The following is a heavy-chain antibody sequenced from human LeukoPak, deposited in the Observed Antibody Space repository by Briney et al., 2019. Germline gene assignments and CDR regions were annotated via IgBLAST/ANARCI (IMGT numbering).Heavy chain of an antibody. J-gene: IGHJ6*03. Sequence: KPSETLSLTCTVSGGSISSSSYYWGWIRQPPGKGLEWIGSIYYSGSTYYNPSLKSRVTISVDTSKNQFSLKLSSVTAADTAVYYCAREDGAAAVRGERHYYYYMDVWGKGTTVTVSS. CDR2: IYYSGST. CDR3: AREDGAAAVRGERHYYYYMDV. V-gene: IGHV4-39*07. CDR1: GGSISSSSYY. D-gene: IGHD6-13*01.